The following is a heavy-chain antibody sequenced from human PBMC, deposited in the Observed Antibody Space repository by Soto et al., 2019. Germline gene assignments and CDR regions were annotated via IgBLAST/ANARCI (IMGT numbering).Heavy chain of an antibody. CDR3: TRSVGTAGLGYYGMDV. J-gene: IGHJ6*02. Sequence: GGSLRLSCAASGFTFSMYGMHWVRQALGKGLEWVAVISFDGSNKYYSDSVKGPFTISRDNSKNTLYLQMNSLKPEDTAVYFCTRSVGTAGLGYYGMDVWGQGTTVTVSS. CDR1: GFTFSMYG. V-gene: IGHV3-30*03. CDR2: ISFDGSNK. D-gene: IGHD6-13*01.